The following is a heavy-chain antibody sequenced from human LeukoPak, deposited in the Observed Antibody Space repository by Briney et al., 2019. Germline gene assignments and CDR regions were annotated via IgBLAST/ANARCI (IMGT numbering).Heavy chain of an antibody. D-gene: IGHD3-10*01. CDR1: GFTFSSYG. CDR3: AREGFYYGSGSRPYYFDY. CDR2: ISGSGGST. V-gene: IGHV3-23*01. J-gene: IGHJ4*02. Sequence: GGSLTLSCAASGFTFSSYGMSWVRQAPGKGLEWVSAISGSGGSTYYADSVKGRFTISRDNSKNTLYLQMNSLRAEDTAVYYCAREGFYYGSGSRPYYFDYWGQGTLVTVSS.